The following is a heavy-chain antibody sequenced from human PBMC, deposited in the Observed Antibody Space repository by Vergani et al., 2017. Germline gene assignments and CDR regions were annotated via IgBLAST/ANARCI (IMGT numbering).Heavy chain of an antibody. CDR1: GYSITNYW. J-gene: IGHJ5*02. V-gene: IGHV5-51*03. CDR3: AKTHDFSSLYSSYNWFDP. Sequence: EVQLVQSGAEVKKPGESLQISCQGSGYSITNYWIAWVRQRPGKGLEWMGIIYAGDSDVRYSPSFQGQVTMSVDKSLSTAYLQWSSLKASDTATYYCAKTHDFSSLYSSYNWFDPWGQGTQVTVSS. D-gene: IGHD3-3*01. CDR2: IYAGDSDV.